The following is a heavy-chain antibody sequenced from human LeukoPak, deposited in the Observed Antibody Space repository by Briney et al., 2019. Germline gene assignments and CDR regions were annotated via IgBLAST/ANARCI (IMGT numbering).Heavy chain of an antibody. J-gene: IGHJ6*03. CDR3: ARGNGYDTYYYYYYYMDV. V-gene: IGHV3-7*01. CDR2: IKQDGSEK. Sequence: PAGSLRLSCAASGFTFSSYWMSWVRQAPGKGLDWVANIKQDGSEKYYVDSVKGRFTISRDNAKNSLYLQMNSLRAEDTAVYYCARGNGYDTYYYYYYYMDVWGKGTTVTVSS. CDR1: GFTFSSYW. D-gene: IGHD5-12*01.